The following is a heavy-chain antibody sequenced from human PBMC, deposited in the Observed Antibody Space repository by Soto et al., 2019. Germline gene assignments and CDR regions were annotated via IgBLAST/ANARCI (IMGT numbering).Heavy chain of an antibody. CDR2: INHSGST. V-gene: IGHV4-34*01. D-gene: IGHD6-13*01. CDR3: ARLQTAVPHY. CDR1: GGSFSGYY. J-gene: IGHJ4*02. Sequence: SETLSLTCAVYGGSFSGYYWSWIRQPPGKWLEWFWEINHSGSTNYNPSLNSRVTISVDTSKNQFYLKLASVAAADTAIYFCARLQTAVPHYWGQGILVTVSS.